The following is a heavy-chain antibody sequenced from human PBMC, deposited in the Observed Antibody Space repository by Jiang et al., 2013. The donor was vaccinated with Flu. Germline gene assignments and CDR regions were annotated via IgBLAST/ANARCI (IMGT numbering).Heavy chain of an antibody. Sequence: WMAFIYPGDSEPNYSPSFQGRVTISADKSITSAYLQWTSLEAPDTALYYCARALIGVAGHGPPDYWGQGTLVTVSS. CDR3: ARALIGVAGHGPPDY. V-gene: IGHV5-51*01. J-gene: IGHJ4*02. CDR2: IYPGDSEP. D-gene: IGHD6-19*01.